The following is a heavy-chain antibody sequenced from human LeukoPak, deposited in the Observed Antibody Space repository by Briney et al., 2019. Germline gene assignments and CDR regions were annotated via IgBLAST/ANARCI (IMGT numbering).Heavy chain of an antibody. V-gene: IGHV1-2*02. D-gene: IGHD5/OR15-5a*01. Sequence: ASVKVSCKASGYGFSDVYFNWVRQAPGQGLEWMGWINPHSGATNYAQRFQGRVSMDASIDTAYMELSRLTSDDTAVYYCATSSSVTHTREPWGQGTLVTVSS. J-gene: IGHJ5*02. CDR3: ATSSSVTHTREP. CDR1: GYGFSDVY. CDR2: INPHSGAT.